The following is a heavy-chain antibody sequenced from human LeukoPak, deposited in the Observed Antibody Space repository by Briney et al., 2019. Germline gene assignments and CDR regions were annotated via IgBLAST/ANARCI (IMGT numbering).Heavy chain of an antibody. CDR2: ITHRGST. Sequence: SQTLSLTCAVYGGSFSGYYWSWIRQPPGKGLEWIGEITHRGSTNYNPSLKSRVTISVDTSKNQFSLKLSSVTAADTAVYYCARGGRYYDILTGYYVVGYYYGMDVWGQGTTVTVSS. CDR3: ARGGRYYDILTGYYVVGYYYGMDV. CDR1: GGSFSGYY. J-gene: IGHJ6*02. D-gene: IGHD3-9*01. V-gene: IGHV4-34*01.